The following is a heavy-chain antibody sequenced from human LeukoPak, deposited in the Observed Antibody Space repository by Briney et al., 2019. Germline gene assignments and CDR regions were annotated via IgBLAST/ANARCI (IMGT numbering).Heavy chain of an antibody. CDR3: ARVGRYGYNLEYFDY. J-gene: IGHJ4*02. CDR2: IYYSGST. D-gene: IGHD5-24*01. CDR1: GGSISSYY. Sequence: SETLSLTCTVSGGSISSYYWSWIRQPPGKGLEWIGYIYYSGSTNYNPPPKSRVTISVDTSKNQFSLKLSSVTAADTAVYYCARVGRYGYNLEYFDYWGQGTLVTVSS. V-gene: IGHV4-59*01.